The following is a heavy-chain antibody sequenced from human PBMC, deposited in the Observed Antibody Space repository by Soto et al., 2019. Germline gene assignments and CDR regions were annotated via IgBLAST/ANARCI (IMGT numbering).Heavy chain of an antibody. Sequence: GGSLRLSCAVSGFTFNNYAMSWVRQAPGKGLEWVAVIWYDGSNKYYADSVKGRFTISRDNSKNTLYLQMNSLRAEDTAVYYCARDKRGTVTVHYYYMDVWGKGTTVTVSS. J-gene: IGHJ6*03. V-gene: IGHV3-33*08. D-gene: IGHD4-4*01. CDR3: ARDKRGTVTVHYYYMDV. CDR1: GFTFNNYA. CDR2: IWYDGSNK.